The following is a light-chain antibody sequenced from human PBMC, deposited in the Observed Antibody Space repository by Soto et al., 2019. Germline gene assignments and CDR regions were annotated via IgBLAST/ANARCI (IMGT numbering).Light chain of an antibody. J-gene: IGLJ3*02. Sequence: NFMLTQPHSVSESPGKTVTISCTRSRGSIASNYVQWYQQRPGSSPTTVIYEDNQRPSGVPDRFSGSIDSSSNSASLTISGLKTEDEADYYCQSYDSSTLWVFGGGTQLTVL. CDR2: EDN. CDR1: RGSIASNY. CDR3: QSYDSSTLWV. V-gene: IGLV6-57*01.